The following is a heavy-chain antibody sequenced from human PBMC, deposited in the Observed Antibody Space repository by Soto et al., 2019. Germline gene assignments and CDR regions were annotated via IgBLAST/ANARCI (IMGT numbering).Heavy chain of an antibody. CDR1: GYNFRDYY. V-gene: IGHV1-2*02. CDR3: ARSGDRRNSPAWIGP. CDR2: IIPNNGDT. J-gene: IGHJ5*02. D-gene: IGHD1-26*01. Sequence: QVQLVQSGAEVKKPGASVKVSCRASGYNFRDYYLHWVRQAPGAGLEWMGSIIPNNGDTHYAQRFQGRITLTTDTSLDTAYMEIDGLTLDDTAIYFCARSGDRRNSPAWIGPWGQGALVTVSS.